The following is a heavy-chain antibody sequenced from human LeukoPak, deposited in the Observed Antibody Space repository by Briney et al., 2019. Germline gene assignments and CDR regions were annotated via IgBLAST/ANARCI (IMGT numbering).Heavy chain of an antibody. CDR1: GFTFSSYA. J-gene: IGHJ5*02. D-gene: IGHD1-26*01. V-gene: IGHV3-23*01. CDR2: ISGSGGST. Sequence: GGSLRLSCAASGFTFSSYAMSWVRQAPGKGLEWVSAISGSGGSTYYADSVKGRFTISRDNSKNTLYLQMNSLRAEDTAVYYCAKDRGHQWELSWFDPWGQGTLVTVSS. CDR3: AKDRGHQWELSWFDP.